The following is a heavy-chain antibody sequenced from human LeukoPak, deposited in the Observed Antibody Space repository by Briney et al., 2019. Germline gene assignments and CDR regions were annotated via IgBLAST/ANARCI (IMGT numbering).Heavy chain of an antibody. Sequence: GGSLRLSCAASGFTFSSYWMSWVRQAPGKGLEWVANIKQDGSEKYYVDSVKGRFTISRDNAKNSLYLQMNSLRAEDTAVYYCARTHYYVKYYYYYYMDVWGKGTTVTVSS. CDR3: ARTHYYVKYYYYYYMDV. CDR2: IKQDGSEK. J-gene: IGHJ6*03. V-gene: IGHV3-7*01. D-gene: IGHD1-26*01. CDR1: GFTFSSYW.